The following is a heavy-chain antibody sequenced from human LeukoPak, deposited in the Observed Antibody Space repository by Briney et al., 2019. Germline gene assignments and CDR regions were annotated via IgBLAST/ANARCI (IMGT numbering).Heavy chain of an antibody. J-gene: IGHJ2*01. CDR3: ARAKELLGLDL. D-gene: IGHD1-7*01. CDR1: GGSISRYY. Sequence: KASETLSLTCTVSGGSISRYYWSWIRQPPGKGLEWIGYIYYSGSTNYNPSLKGRVTISVDTSKNQFSLKLSSVTAADTAVYYCARAKELLGLDLWGRGTLVTVSS. V-gene: IGHV4-59*01. CDR2: IYYSGST.